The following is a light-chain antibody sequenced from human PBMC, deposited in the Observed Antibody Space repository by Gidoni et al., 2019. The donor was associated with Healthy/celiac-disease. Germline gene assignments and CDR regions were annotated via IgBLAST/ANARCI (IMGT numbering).Light chain of an antibody. CDR3: AAWDDSLNGPGV. J-gene: IGLJ2*01. V-gene: IGLV1-44*01. Sequence: QSVLTQPPSASGTPGQTVTISCSGSSSNIGGNTVNWYQQLPGTAPKLLIYSNNQRPSGVPDRFSGSKSGTSASLAISGLQSEDEADYYCAAWDDSLNGPGVFGGGTKLTVL. CDR2: SNN. CDR1: SSNIGGNT.